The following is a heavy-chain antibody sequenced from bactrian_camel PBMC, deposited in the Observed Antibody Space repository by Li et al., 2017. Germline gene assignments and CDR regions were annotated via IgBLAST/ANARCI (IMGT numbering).Heavy chain of an antibody. Sequence: HVQLVESGGGSVQAGGSLRLSCAASGYTYSSYCMGWFRQAPGREREGVAQITTGYTSGGTPFYFDSVKGRFTISRDNAKNTVYLQMNMLEPEDAGVYYCAAIRGWALNARANFYEYWGQGTQVTVS. CDR3: AAIRGWALNARANFYEY. CDR1: GYTYSSYC. D-gene: IGHD3*01. J-gene: IGHJ4*01. CDR2: ITTGYTSGGTP. V-gene: IGHV3S1*01.